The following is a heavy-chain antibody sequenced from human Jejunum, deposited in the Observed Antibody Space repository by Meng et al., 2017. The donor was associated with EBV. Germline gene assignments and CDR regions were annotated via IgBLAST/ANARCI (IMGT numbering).Heavy chain of an antibody. CDR3: TREWGADY. D-gene: IGHD3-16*01. CDR2: ISNDGNNK. V-gene: IGHV3-30-3*01. Sequence: VRLVGSGGGVVQPGRSLGLSCAASGFPFSGHAMQWVRQAPGKGLKWVALISNDGNNKYYADSVKGRFTTSRDNSKNTLYLQMNSLRVDDTALYYCTREWGADYWGQGTLVTVSS. J-gene: IGHJ4*02. CDR1: GFPFSGHA.